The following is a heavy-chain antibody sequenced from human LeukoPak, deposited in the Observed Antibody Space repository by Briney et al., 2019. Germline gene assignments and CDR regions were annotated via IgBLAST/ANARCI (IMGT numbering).Heavy chain of an antibody. CDR1: GGSFSGYY. CDR2: INHSGST. D-gene: IGHD1-26*01. Sequence: SETLSLTCAVYGGSFSGYYWSWIRQPPGKGLEWIGEINHSGSTNYNPSLKSRVTISVDTSKNQFSLKLSSVTAADTAVYYCARPGSYYHYYGMDVWGQGTTVTVSS. CDR3: ARPGSYYHYYGMDV. V-gene: IGHV4-34*01. J-gene: IGHJ6*02.